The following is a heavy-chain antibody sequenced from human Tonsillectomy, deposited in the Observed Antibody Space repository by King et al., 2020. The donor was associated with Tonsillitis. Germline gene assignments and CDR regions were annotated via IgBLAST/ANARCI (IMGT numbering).Heavy chain of an antibody. V-gene: IGHV2-70*01. CDR2: IHWYGDK. CDR1: GFSLTNSGMC. D-gene: IGHD3-3*01. Sequence: TLKESGPALVKPTQTLTLTCTFSGFSLTNSGMCVSWFRHPPGKALQWLSVIHWYGDKYYSVSLMTRLTNSKDTSKNTVVLTMTNMDPVDTATYYCARTLPYYDFWSGYYFDYWGQGTLVTVSS. CDR3: ARTLPYYDFWSGYYFDY. J-gene: IGHJ4*02.